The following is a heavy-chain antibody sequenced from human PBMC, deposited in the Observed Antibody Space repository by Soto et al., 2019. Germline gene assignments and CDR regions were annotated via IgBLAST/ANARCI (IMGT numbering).Heavy chain of an antibody. J-gene: IGHJ4*02. CDR2: IYYSGST. D-gene: IGHD6-13*01. CDR1: GGSISSSSYY. CDR3: ARRSSSWESDY. V-gene: IGHV4-39*01. Sequence: KTSETLSLTCTVSGGSISSSSYYWGWIRQPPGKGLEWIGSIYYSGSTYYNPSLKSRVTISVDTSKNQFSLKLSSVTAADTAVYYCARRSSSWESDYWGQGTLVTVSS.